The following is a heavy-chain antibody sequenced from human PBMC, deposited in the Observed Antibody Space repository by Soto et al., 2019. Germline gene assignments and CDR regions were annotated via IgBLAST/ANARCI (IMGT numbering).Heavy chain of an antibody. CDR2: ISAYNGNT. V-gene: IGHV1-18*04. D-gene: IGHD7-27*01. CDR3: ARELGKLRYDAFDI. CDR1: GYTFTSYG. Sequence: ASVKVSCKASGYTFTSYGISWFRQAPGQGLEWMGWISAYNGNTNYAQKLQGRVTMTTDTSTSTAYMELRSLRSDDTAVYYCARELGKLRYDAFDIWGQGTMVTVSS. J-gene: IGHJ3*02.